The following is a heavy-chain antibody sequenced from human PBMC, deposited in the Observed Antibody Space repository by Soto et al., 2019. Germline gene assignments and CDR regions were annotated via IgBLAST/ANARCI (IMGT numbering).Heavy chain of an antibody. CDR3: ARLPLGYCSGGSCKTFDY. J-gene: IGHJ4*02. Sequence: SETLSLTCTVSGGSISSSSYYWGWIRQPPGKGLEWIGSIYYSGSTYYNPSLKSRVTISVDTSKNQFSLKLSSVTAADTAAYYCARLPLGYCSGGSCKTFDYWGQGTLVTVSS. D-gene: IGHD2-15*01. CDR1: GGSISSSSYY. V-gene: IGHV4-39*01. CDR2: IYYSGST.